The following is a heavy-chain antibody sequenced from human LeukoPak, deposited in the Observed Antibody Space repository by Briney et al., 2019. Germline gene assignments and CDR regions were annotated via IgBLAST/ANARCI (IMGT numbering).Heavy chain of an antibody. D-gene: IGHD3-22*01. J-gene: IGHJ5*02. Sequence: PGGSLRLSCAASGFTFSSYAMNWVRQAPGKGLEWVSAITGSGGRTYYADSVKGRFTISRDNSKNTLYLQMNSLRAEDTAVYYCARDLGQYYDTSDNWFDPWGQGTLVTVSS. CDR1: GFTFSSYA. CDR3: ARDLGQYYDTSDNWFDP. V-gene: IGHV3-23*01. CDR2: ITGSGGRT.